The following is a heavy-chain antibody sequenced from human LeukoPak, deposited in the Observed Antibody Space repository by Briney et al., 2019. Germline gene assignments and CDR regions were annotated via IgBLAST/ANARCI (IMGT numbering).Heavy chain of an antibody. D-gene: IGHD6-19*01. Sequence: GGSLRLSCATSGFIFNDRGFNWVRQAPGKGLELVSFISHDGKAVFYADSVKGRFSISRDNAKKSVYLQLSSLRVEDTAVYFCARDNGYCDSGGCNASLDHWGQGIQVIVSS. J-gene: IGHJ4*02. CDR3: ARDNGYCDSGGCNASLDH. V-gene: IGHV3-48*04. CDR1: GFIFNDRG. CDR2: ISHDGKAV.